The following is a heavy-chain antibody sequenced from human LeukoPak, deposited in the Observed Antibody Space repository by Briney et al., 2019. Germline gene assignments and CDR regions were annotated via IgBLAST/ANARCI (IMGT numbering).Heavy chain of an antibody. CDR2: ISASGGST. Sequence: GGSLRLSCLASGFTFSNYAMSWVRQAPGKGQEWVSTISASGGSTYYADSVKGRFTISRDNSKNTLYLQMNSLRAEDTAVYYCAKSMTTVTTSRFDPWGQGTLVTVSS. CDR1: GFTFSNYA. J-gene: IGHJ5*02. D-gene: IGHD4-17*01. V-gene: IGHV3-23*01. CDR3: AKSMTTVTTSRFDP.